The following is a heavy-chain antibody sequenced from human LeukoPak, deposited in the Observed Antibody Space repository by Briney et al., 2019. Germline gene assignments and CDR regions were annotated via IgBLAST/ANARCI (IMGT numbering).Heavy chain of an antibody. D-gene: IGHD6-6*01. Sequence: GGSLRLFCAASGFIFSRYAMSWVRQAPGKGPEWVSAIGGDGGSTYSADSVKGRFTISRDDSKNTLYLQMNSLTAEDTAVYYCAKGSAVGRPYYFDSWGQGTLVTVSS. J-gene: IGHJ4*02. CDR2: IGGDGGST. V-gene: IGHV3-23*01. CDR3: AKGSAVGRPYYFDS. CDR1: GFIFSRYA.